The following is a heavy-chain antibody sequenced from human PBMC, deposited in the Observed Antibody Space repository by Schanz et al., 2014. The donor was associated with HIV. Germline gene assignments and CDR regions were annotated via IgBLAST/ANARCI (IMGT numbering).Heavy chain of an antibody. V-gene: IGHV3-30*18. CDR2: ISHDGSKK. Sequence: VQVLESGGGLVQPGGSLRLSCAASGFTFSSYGMYWVRQAPGKGLEWVAVISHDGSKKYYADSVRGRITISRDNSKNTLYLQMNSLRADDTAVYYCAKGWRGYSISSLVDYWGQGSLVTVSS. CDR3: AKGWRGYSISSLVDY. J-gene: IGHJ4*02. D-gene: IGHD6-6*01. CDR1: GFTFSSYG.